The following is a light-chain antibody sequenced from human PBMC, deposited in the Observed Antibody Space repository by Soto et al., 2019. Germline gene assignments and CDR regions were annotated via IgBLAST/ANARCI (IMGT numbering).Light chain of an antibody. J-gene: IGKJ4*01. CDR3: KQYGSSIF. CDR2: DTS. CDR1: QSVSSGY. V-gene: IGKV3-20*01. Sequence: EIVLTQSPGTPSLSPGERATLSCRASQSVSSGYLAWYQQKPDQAPRLLIYDTSTRATGIPDRFSGSGSGTDFTLTITRLEHEDFGVYYCKQYGSSIFFGGGTEVDIK.